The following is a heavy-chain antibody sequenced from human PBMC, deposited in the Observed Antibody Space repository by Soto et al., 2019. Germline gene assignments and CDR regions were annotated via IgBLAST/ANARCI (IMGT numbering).Heavy chain of an antibody. V-gene: IGHV3-30*03. J-gene: IGHJ4*02. CDR3: ARGRWLQFVY. D-gene: IGHD5-12*01. CDR2: ISYDGSNK. Sequence: GGSLRLSCAASGFTFSSYGMHWVRQAPGKGLEWVAVISYDGSNKYYADSVKGRFTISRDNSKNTLYLQMNSLRAEDTAVYYCARGRWLQFVYWGQGTLVTVSS. CDR1: GFTFSSYG.